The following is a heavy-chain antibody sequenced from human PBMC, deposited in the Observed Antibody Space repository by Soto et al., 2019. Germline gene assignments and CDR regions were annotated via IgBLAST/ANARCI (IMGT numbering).Heavy chain of an antibody. CDR1: GYTFTSYD. CDR2: INQNSGNT. D-gene: IGHD5-12*01. Sequence: QVQLVQSGAEVKKPGASVKVSCKASGYTFTSYDFNWVRQATGPWLEWMGWINQNSGNTGYAQKFQGRVTMTRNTSISTAYMELSSLRSEDTAVYYCARDKVGMVDYWGQGTLVTVSS. J-gene: IGHJ4*02. V-gene: IGHV1-8*01. CDR3: ARDKVGMVDY.